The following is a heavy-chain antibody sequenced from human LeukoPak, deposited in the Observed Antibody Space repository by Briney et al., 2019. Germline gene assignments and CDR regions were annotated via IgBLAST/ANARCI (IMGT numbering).Heavy chain of an antibody. CDR2: INPSGGST. V-gene: IGHV1-46*01. CDR3: AREQSDITVVAQAYFQY. Sequence: ASVKVSCKASGYTFTSYYMHWVRQAPGQGLEWMGIINPSGGSTSFAQRFQGRVTMTRDTSTSTVYMELSSLTSEDTAVYYCAREQSDITVVAQAYFQYWGQGTLVTVSS. J-gene: IGHJ1*01. D-gene: IGHD6-19*01. CDR1: GYTFTSYY.